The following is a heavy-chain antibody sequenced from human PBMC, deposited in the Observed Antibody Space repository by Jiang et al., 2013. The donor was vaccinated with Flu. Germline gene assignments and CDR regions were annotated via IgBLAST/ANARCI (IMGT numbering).Heavy chain of an antibody. CDR2: IYYTGST. D-gene: IGHD2-15*01. V-gene: IGHV4-59*08. J-gene: IGHJ4*02. Sequence: GPGLVKPSETLSLTCTVSGGSISSYYWSWIRQPPGKGLEWIGYIYYTGSTNYNPSLKGRVTISVDTSQNQFSLKLSSVTAADTAVYYCARAYCSGGSCYYLDYWGQGTLVTVSS. CDR3: ARAYCSGGSCYYLDY. CDR1: GGSISSYY.